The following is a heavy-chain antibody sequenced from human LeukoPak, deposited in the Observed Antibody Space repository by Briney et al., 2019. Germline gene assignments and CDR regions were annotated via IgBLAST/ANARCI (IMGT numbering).Heavy chain of an antibody. Sequence: PSETLSLTCTVSGGSIGSSSYYWGWIRQPPGKGLEWIGSIYYSGSTYYNPSLKSRVTISVDTSKNQFSLKLSSVTAADTAVYYCARERAYYDSSGYAPSIDYWGQGTLVTVSS. V-gene: IGHV4-39*07. D-gene: IGHD3-22*01. CDR2: IYYSGST. J-gene: IGHJ4*02. CDR3: ARERAYYDSSGYAPSIDY. CDR1: GGSIGSSSYY.